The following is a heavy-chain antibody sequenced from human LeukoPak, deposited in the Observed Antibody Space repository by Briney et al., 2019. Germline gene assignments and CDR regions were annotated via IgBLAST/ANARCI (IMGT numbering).Heavy chain of an antibody. V-gene: IGHV4-34*01. CDR3: ARGYSSSGYYMDV. D-gene: IGHD6-6*01. CDR1: GGSFRGHY. CDR2: INHSGST. J-gene: IGHJ6*03. Sequence: PSETLSLTCAVYGGSFRGHYWSWIRQPPGKGLEWIGEINHSGSTNYNPSLKSRVTISVDTSKNQFSLKLSSVTAADTAVYYCARGYSSSGYYMDVWGKGTTVTVSS.